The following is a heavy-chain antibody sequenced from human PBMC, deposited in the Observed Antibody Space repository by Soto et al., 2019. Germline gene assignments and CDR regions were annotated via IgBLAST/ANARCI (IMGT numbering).Heavy chain of an antibody. Sequence: GESLKISCKGSGYSFTSYWISWVRQMPGKGLEWMGRIDPSDSYTNYSPSFQGHVTISADKSISTAYLQWSSLKASDTAMYYCARSRPYDFWSGYPAQRAFEIWGHGTMVTVSS. V-gene: IGHV5-10-1*01. CDR1: GYSFTSYW. J-gene: IGHJ3*02. D-gene: IGHD3-3*01. CDR3: ARSRPYDFWSGYPAQRAFEI. CDR2: IDPSDSYT.